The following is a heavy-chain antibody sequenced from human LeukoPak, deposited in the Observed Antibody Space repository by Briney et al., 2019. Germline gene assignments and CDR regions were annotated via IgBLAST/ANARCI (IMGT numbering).Heavy chain of an antibody. V-gene: IGHV4-30-4*01. CDR3: ARDGSGYSPPY. Sequence: ASETLSLTCTVSGGSISSGDYYWSWIRQPPGNSLEWIGYIYYSGSTYYNPSLKSRVTISVDTSKNQFSLKLSSVTAADTAVYYCARDGSGYSPPYWGQGTLVTVSS. CDR2: IYYSGST. D-gene: IGHD5-18*01. J-gene: IGHJ4*02. CDR1: GGSISSGDYY.